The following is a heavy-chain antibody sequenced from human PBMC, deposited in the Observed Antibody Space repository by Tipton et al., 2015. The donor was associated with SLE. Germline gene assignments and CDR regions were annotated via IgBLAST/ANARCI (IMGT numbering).Heavy chain of an antibody. D-gene: IGHD3-3*01. CDR2: INHSGST. CDR3: ARVITRTIFGVVKYWYFDL. CDR1: GGSFSGYY. J-gene: IGHJ2*01. Sequence: TLSLTCAVYGGSFSGYYWSWIRQPPGKGLEWIGEINHSGSTNYNPSLKSRVTISVDTSKNQFSLKLSSVTAADTAVYYCARVITRTIFGVVKYWYFDLWGRGTLVTVSS. V-gene: IGHV4-34*01.